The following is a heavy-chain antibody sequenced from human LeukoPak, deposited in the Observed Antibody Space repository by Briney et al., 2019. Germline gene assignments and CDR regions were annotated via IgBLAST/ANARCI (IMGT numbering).Heavy chain of an antibody. J-gene: IGHJ6*02. D-gene: IGHD3-9*01. Sequence: GASVKVSCKASGYTFTSYGISWVRQAPGQGLEWMGWISAYNGNTNYAQKLQGRVTMTTDTSTSTAYVELRSLRSDDTAVYYCARDLVPYDILTGYYYYGMDVWGQGTTVTVSS. CDR2: ISAYNGNT. CDR3: ARDLVPYDILTGYYYYGMDV. V-gene: IGHV1-18*01. CDR1: GYTFTSYG.